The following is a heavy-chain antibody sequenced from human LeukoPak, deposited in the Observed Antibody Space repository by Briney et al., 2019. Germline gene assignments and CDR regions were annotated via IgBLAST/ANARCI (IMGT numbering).Heavy chain of an antibody. J-gene: IGHJ4*02. Sequence: GGSLRLSCVASGFTFSSYEMNCLRQSPGEGLEWVSYISGSGTTMYYADSVKGRFTISRDNAKNSLYLQMNSLRAEDTAIYYCARSVQWLPYWGQGTLVTVSS. CDR1: GFTFSSYE. CDR3: ARSVQWLPY. D-gene: IGHD6-19*01. V-gene: IGHV3-48*03. CDR2: ISGSGTTM.